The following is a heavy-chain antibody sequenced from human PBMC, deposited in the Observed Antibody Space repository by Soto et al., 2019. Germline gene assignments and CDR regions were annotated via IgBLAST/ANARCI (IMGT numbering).Heavy chain of an antibody. CDR1: GFAFTSYW. CDR3: ASLFASTHSPRTFDF. Sequence: GGSLRLSCEASGFAFTSYWMHWVRQAPGKGLVWVAGVKSDGTTATYADSVRGRLTISRDNAKNTLYLQMNSLSAEDTAVYYCASLFASTHSPRTFDFWGQGTQVTVSS. J-gene: IGHJ4*02. D-gene: IGHD2-15*01. V-gene: IGHV3-74*01. CDR2: VKSDGTTA.